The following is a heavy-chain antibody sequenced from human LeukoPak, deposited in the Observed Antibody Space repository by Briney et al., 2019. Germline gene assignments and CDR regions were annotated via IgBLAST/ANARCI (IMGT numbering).Heavy chain of an antibody. CDR2: MNPNSGNT. CDR1: GYTFTSYD. Sequence: ASVKVSCKASGYTFTSYDINWVRQATGQGLEWVGWMNPNSGNTGYAQKFQGRVTITRNTSISTAYMELSSLRSEDTAVYYCARGLYDYVWGSYRSFDAFDIWGQGTMVTVSS. J-gene: IGHJ3*02. V-gene: IGHV1-8*03. CDR3: ARGLYDYVWGSYRSFDAFDI. D-gene: IGHD3-16*02.